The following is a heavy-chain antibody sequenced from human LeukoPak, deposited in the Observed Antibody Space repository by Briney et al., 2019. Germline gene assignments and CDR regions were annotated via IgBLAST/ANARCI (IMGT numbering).Heavy chain of an antibody. V-gene: IGHV1-18*01. Sequence: ASVKVSCTASGYTFTSYGISWVRQAPGQGLEWMGWISAYNGNTNYAQTLQGRVTMTTDTSTSTAYMELRSLRSDDTAVYYCARDAPTWELLRSVWFDPWGQGTLVTVSS. CDR3: ARDAPTWELLRSVWFDP. D-gene: IGHD1-26*01. J-gene: IGHJ5*02. CDR2: ISAYNGNT. CDR1: GYTFTSYG.